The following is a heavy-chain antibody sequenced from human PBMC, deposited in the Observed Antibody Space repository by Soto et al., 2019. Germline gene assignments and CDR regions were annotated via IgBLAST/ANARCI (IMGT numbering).Heavy chain of an antibody. D-gene: IGHD6-13*01. CDR3: AKTIRGGYSSSWYYFDY. Sequence: GGSLRLSCAASGFTFSSYWMHWVRQAPGKGLVWVSRINSDGSSTSYADSVKGRFTVSRDNAENSLYLQMNSLRAEDTAVYYCAKTIRGGYSSSWYYFDYWGQGTLVTVSS. J-gene: IGHJ4*02. CDR2: INSDGSST. V-gene: IGHV3-74*01. CDR1: GFTFSSYW.